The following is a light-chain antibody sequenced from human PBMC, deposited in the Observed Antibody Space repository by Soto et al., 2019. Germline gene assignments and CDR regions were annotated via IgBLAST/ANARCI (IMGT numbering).Light chain of an antibody. CDR2: SNN. CDR1: SSTLAGNT. J-gene: IGLJ3*02. V-gene: IGLV1-44*01. Sequence: QSVLTQPPSVSGAPGQRVTITCSGTSSTLAGNTVNWYQQLPGAAPKLLIYSNNERPSGVPGRFSGTKSRTSASLAISGLQSEDEADYYCAAWDDSPDGPWVFGGGTKVTVL. CDR3: AAWDDSPDGPWV.